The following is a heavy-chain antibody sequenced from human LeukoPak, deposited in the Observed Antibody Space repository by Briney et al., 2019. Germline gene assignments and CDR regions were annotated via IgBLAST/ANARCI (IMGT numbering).Heavy chain of an antibody. Sequence: SLRLSWAGSGFTVNDYYVIWPRQDAGKGPEWIAYISSRSRSLNYADSVKGRFTLSRDCAKNSVNLDMTSLRGEDMAIYYCARVHNTIYWGQGVLVTVSS. D-gene: IGHD5-24*01. CDR1: GFTVNDYY. CDR3: ARVHNTIY. CDR2: ISSRSRSL. V-gene: IGHV3-11*04. J-gene: IGHJ4*02.